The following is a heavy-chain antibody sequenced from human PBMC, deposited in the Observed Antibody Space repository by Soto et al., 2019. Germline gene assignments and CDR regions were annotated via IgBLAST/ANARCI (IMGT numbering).Heavy chain of an antibody. CDR1: GGSFSGYY. CDR3: ARCRRLFYYYGMDV. V-gene: IGHV4-34*01. D-gene: IGHD2-21*01. CDR2: INHSGST. Sequence: QVQLQQWGAGLLKHSETLSLTCAVYGGSFSGYYCSWIRQPPGKGLEWIGEINHSGSTNYNPSLKSRVTISVYTFKNQVSLKLSSVTAAYTAVYYCARCRRLFYYYGMDVWGQGSTVTFSS. J-gene: IGHJ6*02.